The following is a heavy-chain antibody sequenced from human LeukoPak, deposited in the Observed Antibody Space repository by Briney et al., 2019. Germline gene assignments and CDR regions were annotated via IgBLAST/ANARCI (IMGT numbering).Heavy chain of an antibody. CDR1: VYTFTNYG. J-gene: IGHJ4*02. D-gene: IGHD5-18*01. Sequence: ASVKVSCTASVYTFTNYGISWGRQAPGQALEWMGWISAYNGNTNYAQKLQGRVTMTTDTSTSTAYMELRSLRSDDTAVYYCARDRPRGYSYGHYFDYWGQGTLVTVSS. CDR2: ISAYNGNT. V-gene: IGHV1-18*01. CDR3: ARDRPRGYSYGHYFDY.